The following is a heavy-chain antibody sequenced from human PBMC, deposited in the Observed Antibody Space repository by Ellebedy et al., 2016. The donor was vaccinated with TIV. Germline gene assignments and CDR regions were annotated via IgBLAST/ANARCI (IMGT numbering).Heavy chain of an antibody. CDR1: GYTFTESY. D-gene: IGHD6-6*01. V-gene: IGHV1-2*02. CDR2: INPVSGGT. Sequence: ASVKVSCXASGYTFTESYINWVRQAPGQGLEWMGWINPVSGGTNYAQKFQGRVSMTRGTPISTAYLELSSLTSDDTAVYFCARGTKSSSSSWGQGTLVTVSS. J-gene: IGHJ1*01. CDR3: ARGTKSSSSS.